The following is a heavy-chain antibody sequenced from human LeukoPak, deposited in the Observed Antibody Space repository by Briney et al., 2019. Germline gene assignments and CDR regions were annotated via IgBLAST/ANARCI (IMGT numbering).Heavy chain of an antibody. CDR3: ARDPEQLVRFWVNWFDP. D-gene: IGHD6-6*01. Sequence: GGSLRLSCATSGFTFSTYGMYWVRQAPGKGLEWVAFIWNDGSNKYYADSVKGRFTISRDNAKNSLYLQMNSLRAEDTAVYYCARDPEQLVRFWVNWFDPWGQGTLVTVSS. CDR1: GFTFSTYG. CDR2: IWNDGSNK. J-gene: IGHJ5*02. V-gene: IGHV3-33*01.